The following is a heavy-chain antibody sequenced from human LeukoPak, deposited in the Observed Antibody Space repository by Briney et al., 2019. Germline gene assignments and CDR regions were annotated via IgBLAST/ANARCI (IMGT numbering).Heavy chain of an antibody. D-gene: IGHD6-13*01. CDR1: GGSISSSSYY. J-gene: IGHJ6*03. V-gene: IGHV4-39*01. CDR3: ARRVSLSSSWDYYYYYMDV. CDR2: IYYSGST. Sequence: SETLSLTCTVSGGSISSSSYYWGWIRQPPGKGLEWIGSIYYSGSTYYNPSLKSRVTISVDTSKNHFSLKLSSVTAADTAVYYCARRVSLSSSWDYYYYYMDVWGKGTTVTVSS.